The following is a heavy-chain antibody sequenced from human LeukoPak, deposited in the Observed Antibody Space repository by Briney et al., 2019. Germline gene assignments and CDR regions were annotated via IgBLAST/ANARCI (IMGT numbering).Heavy chain of an antibody. V-gene: IGHV4-39*07. CDR2: IYYSGST. CDR3: ARSAFGVDY. J-gene: IGHJ4*02. CDR1: VGSINSSSYY. D-gene: IGHD3-3*01. Sequence: SETLSLTCTVSVGSINSSSYYWGWIRQPPGKGLEWIGRIYYSGSTYHNPSPKSRVTISVDTSKNQFSLKLSSVTAADTAEYYCARSAFGVDYWGQGTLVTVSS.